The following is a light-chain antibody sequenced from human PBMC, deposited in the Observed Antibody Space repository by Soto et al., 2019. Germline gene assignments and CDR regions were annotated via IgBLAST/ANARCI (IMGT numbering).Light chain of an antibody. CDR2: EGS. V-gene: IGKV3-11*01. CDR3: QQRNNWPWT. CDR1: QSVSSY. Sequence: DIVLTQSPATLSLPPGQTATLSCRASQSVSSYLAWYQQKAGQAPRLLIYEGSNRATGIPTRFSGSGSGTDFTLTISGLEPEDFAVYYCQQRNNWPWTFGQGTKVDI. J-gene: IGKJ1*01.